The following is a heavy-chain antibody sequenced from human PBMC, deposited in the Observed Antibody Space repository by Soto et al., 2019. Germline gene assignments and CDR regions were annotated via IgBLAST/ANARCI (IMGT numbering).Heavy chain of an antibody. CDR3: ARDRGVGATNAKDY. CDR1: GFKFDNFG. V-gene: IGHV3-33*08. CDR2: IWHDGTNE. Sequence: QLRLVESGGGVVQPGRSLRLSCAASGFKFDNFGMHWVRQAPGKVPEWVAVIWHDGTNEHYADSVKGRFTISRDNSKNTVYLQMNSLRGDDTAMYYCARDRGVGATNAKDYWGQGTRVTVSA. J-gene: IGHJ4*02. D-gene: IGHD1-26*01.